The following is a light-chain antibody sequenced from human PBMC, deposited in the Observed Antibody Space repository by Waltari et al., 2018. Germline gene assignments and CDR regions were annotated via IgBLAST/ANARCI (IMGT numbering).Light chain of an antibody. CDR3: SSYTTSSTVV. CDR1: SSDLGLYDY. CDR2: DVT. V-gene: IGLV2-14*03. J-gene: IGLJ2*01. Sequence: QSALTQPASVSGSPGQSITFSCPGTSSDLGLYDYVSWYQHHPAKAPNLMIYDVTKRPSGVSHRFSGSKSGNTASLTISGLQAEDEADYYCSSYTTSSTVVFGGGTKVTVL.